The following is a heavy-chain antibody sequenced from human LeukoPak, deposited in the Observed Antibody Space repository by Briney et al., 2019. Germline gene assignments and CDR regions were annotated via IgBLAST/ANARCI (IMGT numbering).Heavy chain of an antibody. CDR2: IYYSGST. D-gene: IGHD2-15*01. CDR1: GGSISSYY. J-gene: IGHJ4*02. Sequence: PSETLSLTCTVSGGSISSYYWSWIRQPPGKGLEWIGYIYYSGSTNYNPSLKSRVTISVDTSKNQFSLKLSSVTAADTAVYYCARQLLGYCSGGSCYGGGYFDYWGQGTLVTVSS. V-gene: IGHV4-59*08. CDR3: ARQLLGYCSGGSCYGGGYFDY.